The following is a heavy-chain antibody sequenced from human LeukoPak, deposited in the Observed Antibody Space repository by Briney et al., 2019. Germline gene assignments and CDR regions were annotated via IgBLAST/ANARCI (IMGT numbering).Heavy chain of an antibody. CDR3: AKVGGDGYNFDY. V-gene: IGHV3-21*01. CDR2: ISSSSSYI. Sequence: GGSLRLSCATSGFTFSSYSMNWLRQAPGKGLEWVSSISSSSSYIYYADSVKGRFTISRDNAKNSLYLQMNSLRAEDTAVYYCAKVGGDGYNFDYWGQGTLVTVSS. D-gene: IGHD5-24*01. CDR1: GFTFSSYS. J-gene: IGHJ4*02.